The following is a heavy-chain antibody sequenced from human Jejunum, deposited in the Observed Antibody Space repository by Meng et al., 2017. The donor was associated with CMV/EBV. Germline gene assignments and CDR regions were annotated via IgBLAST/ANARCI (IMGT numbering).Heavy chain of an antibody. CDR1: GGSLIGTNW. V-gene: IGHV4-4*01. J-gene: IGHJ4*02. Sequence: TLYVTCVVSGGSLIGTNWWNWVRQPPGGGLEWIGEIFHSGATNYNPSLKSRVTISIDNSKNQFSLKLTSVTAADTAVYFCGDPPAGYWGQGVLVTVSS. CDR2: IFHSGAT. CDR3: GDPPAGY.